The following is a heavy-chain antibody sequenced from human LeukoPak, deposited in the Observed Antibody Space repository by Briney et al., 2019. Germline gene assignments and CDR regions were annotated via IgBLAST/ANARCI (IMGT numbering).Heavy chain of an antibody. CDR1: GGSISGYY. CDR3: AKVSDRDSSGYYWGFEY. V-gene: IGHV4-59*08. CDR2: IYYSGST. Sequence: SETLSLTCTVSGGSISGYYWSWIRQPPGKGLECIGYIYYSGSTNYNPSLKSRVTISVDTSRNQFSLKLTSVTAADTAVYYCAKVSDRDSSGYYWGFEYWGQGTVVTVSS. J-gene: IGHJ4*02. D-gene: IGHD3-22*01.